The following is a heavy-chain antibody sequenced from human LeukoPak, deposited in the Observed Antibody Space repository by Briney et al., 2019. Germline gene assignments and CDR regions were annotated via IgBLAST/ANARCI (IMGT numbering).Heavy chain of an antibody. D-gene: IGHD3-16*01. CDR2: IHTSGNT. V-gene: IGHV4-4*08. CDR3: AKEAWGNLDY. J-gene: IGHJ4*02. Sequence: SETLSLTCTVSGASISTYNWGWIRQPPGKGLEWIGYIHTSGNTNYNPALKSRVTISVDTYKNLFSLKLSSVTAADTAVYYCAKEAWGNLDYWGQGTLVTVSS. CDR1: GASISTYN.